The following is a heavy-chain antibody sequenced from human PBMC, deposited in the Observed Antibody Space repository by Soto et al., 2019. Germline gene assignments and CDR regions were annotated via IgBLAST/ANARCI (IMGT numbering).Heavy chain of an antibody. CDR3: ARFILTVYYDSLNS. J-gene: IGHJ4*02. CDR2: INTLNGNA. V-gene: IGHV1-3*04. Sequence: ASVKVSCKASGYTFTNYAIHWVRQAPGQRLEWMGWINTLNGNAKYSQNFQDRVTITRDTSATTAYMELSSLRSEDTAVYYCARFILTVYYDSLNSWGQGTLVTVSS. D-gene: IGHD3-9*01. CDR1: GYTFTNYA.